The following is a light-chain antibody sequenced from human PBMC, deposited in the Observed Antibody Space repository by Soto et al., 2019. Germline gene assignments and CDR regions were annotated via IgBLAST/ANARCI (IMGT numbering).Light chain of an antibody. CDR2: GAS. CDR1: QSISSNY. CDR3: QQYSSSPRT. Sequence: NVLTQSPGTLSLSPGEGATLSCRASQSISSNYLAWYHQKPGQAPGLLIYGASSRATDIPDRFRGSGSGRDFVLNISRLEPEDFGMYYCQQYSSSPRTFGQGTKVDNK. J-gene: IGKJ1*01. V-gene: IGKV3-20*01.